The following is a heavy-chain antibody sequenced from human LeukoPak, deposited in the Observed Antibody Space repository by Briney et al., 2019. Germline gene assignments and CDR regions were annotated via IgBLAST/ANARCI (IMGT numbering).Heavy chain of an antibody. CDR2: ISRSGSTI. V-gene: IGHV3-11*04. CDR3: ARRSVTTFDF. D-gene: IGHD4-17*01. Sequence: GGSLRLSCAASGFTFSDYYMTWIRQAPGKGLEWVSYISRSGSTIYYADSVKGRFTISRDNAKNSLYLQMNSLRADDTAVYYCARRSVTTFDFWGQGTLVTVSS. CDR1: GFTFSDYY. J-gene: IGHJ4*02.